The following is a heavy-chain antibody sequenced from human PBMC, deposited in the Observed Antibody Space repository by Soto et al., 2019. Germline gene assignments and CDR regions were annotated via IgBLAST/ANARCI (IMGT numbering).Heavy chain of an antibody. J-gene: IGHJ4*02. D-gene: IGHD2-2*01. CDR1: RFTFSNYW. CDR2: INSDGSST. CDR3: AGTYQLLRHSDY. Sequence: PGGSLRLSCAASRFTFSNYWMHWVRQAPGKGLVWVSRINSDGSSTSYADSVKGRFTISRDNAKNTLYLQMNSLRAEDTAVYYCAGTYQLLRHSDYWGQGTLVTVSS. V-gene: IGHV3-74*01.